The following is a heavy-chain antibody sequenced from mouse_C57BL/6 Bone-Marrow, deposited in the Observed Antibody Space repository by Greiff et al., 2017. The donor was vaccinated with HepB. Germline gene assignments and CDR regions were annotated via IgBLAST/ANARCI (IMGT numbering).Heavy chain of an antibody. V-gene: IGHV6-6*01. CDR3: TTVFYYYYGSSPYWYFDV. Sequence: EVKVEESGGGLVQPGGSMKLSCAASGFTFSDAWMDWVRQSPEKGLEWVAEIRNKANNHATYYAESVKGGFTISRDDSKSSVYLQMNSLRAEDTGIYYCTTVFYYYYGSSPYWYFDVWGTGTTVTVSS. D-gene: IGHD1-1*01. CDR1: GFTFSDAW. J-gene: IGHJ1*03. CDR2: IRNKANNHAT.